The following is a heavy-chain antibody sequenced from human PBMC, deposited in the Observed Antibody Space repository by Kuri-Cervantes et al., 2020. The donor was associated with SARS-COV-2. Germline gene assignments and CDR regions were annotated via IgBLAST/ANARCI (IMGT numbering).Heavy chain of an antibody. CDR2: IYTSGST. V-gene: IGHV4-4*07. Sequence: SETLSLTCTVSGGSISSYYWSWIRQPAGKGLEWIGRIYTSGSTNYNPSLKSRVTISVDTSKNQFSLKLSSVTAADTAVYYCARLRPPSGYSYEPYVDYWGQGPPVTVSS. CDR1: GGSISSYY. D-gene: IGHD5-18*01. CDR3: ARLRPPSGYSYEPYVDY. J-gene: IGHJ4*02.